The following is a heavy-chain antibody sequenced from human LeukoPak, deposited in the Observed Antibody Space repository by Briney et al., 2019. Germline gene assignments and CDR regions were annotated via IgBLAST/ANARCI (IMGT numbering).Heavy chain of an antibody. D-gene: IGHD3-10*01. J-gene: IGHJ4*02. V-gene: IGHV1-69*04. CDR3: ARGPFTMVRGVPLDY. CDR2: IIPILGIA. CDR1: GGTFSSYA. Sequence: SVKVSCKASGGTFSSYAISWVRQAPGQGLEWMGRIIPILGIANYAQKFQGRVTITADKSTSTAYMELSSLRSEDTVVYYCARGPFTMVRGVPLDYWGQGTLVTVSS.